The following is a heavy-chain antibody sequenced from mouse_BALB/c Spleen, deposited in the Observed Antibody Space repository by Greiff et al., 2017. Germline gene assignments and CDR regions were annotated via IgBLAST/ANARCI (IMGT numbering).Heavy chain of an antibody. J-gene: IGHJ1*01. Sequence: EVQVVESGGGLVKPGGSLKLSCAASGFTFSSYAMSWVRQSPEKRLAWVAEISSGGSYTYYPDTVTGRFTISRDNAKNTLYLEMSSLRSEDTAMYYCARYYDGYYGLYFDGWGAGTTVTVSS. CDR2: ISSGGSYT. D-gene: IGHD2-3*01. CDR3: ARYYDGYYGLYFDG. V-gene: IGHV5-9-4*01. CDR1: GFTFSSYA.